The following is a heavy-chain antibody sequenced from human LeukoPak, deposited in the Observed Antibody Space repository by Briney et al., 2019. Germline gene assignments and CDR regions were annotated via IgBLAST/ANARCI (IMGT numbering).Heavy chain of an antibody. CDR2: IYTSGST. D-gene: IGHD3-22*01. J-gene: IGHJ4*02. CDR3: ARDLTDYYELDY. Sequence: TPSETLSLTCIISGGSISSYYWSWIRQPAGKELEWIGRIYTSGSTNYNPSLKSRLTMSVDTSKNQFSLKLSSVTAADTAVYYCARDLTDYYELDYWGQGTLVTVSS. CDR1: GGSISSYY. V-gene: IGHV4-4*07.